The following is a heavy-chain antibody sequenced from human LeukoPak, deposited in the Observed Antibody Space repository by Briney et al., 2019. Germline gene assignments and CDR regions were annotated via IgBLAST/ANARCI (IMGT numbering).Heavy chain of an antibody. D-gene: IGHD3-10*01. J-gene: IGHJ4*02. CDR3: AKDPQRRVWFGELWFDY. CDR2: ISGSGGST. V-gene: IGHV3-23*01. CDR1: GFTFSSYA. Sequence: PGGSLRLSCAASGFTFSSYAMSWVRQAPGKGMEWVSAISGSGGSTYYADSVKGRFTISRDNSKNTLYLQMNSLRAEDTAVYYCAKDPQRRVWFGELWFDYWGQGTLVTVSS.